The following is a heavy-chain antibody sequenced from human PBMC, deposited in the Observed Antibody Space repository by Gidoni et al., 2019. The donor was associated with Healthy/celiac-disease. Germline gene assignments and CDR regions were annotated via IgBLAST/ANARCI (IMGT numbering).Heavy chain of an antibody. D-gene: IGHD3-10*01. CDR2: ISGSGGST. CDR1: GFPFSSYA. CDR3: AKVPDYYGSGSYSFDY. J-gene: IGHJ4*02. V-gene: IGHV3-23*01. Sequence: EVQLLESGGGLVQPGGSLRPSCAASGFPFSSYAMSWVRQAPGKGLEWVSAISGSGGSTYYADSVKGRFTISRDNSKNTLYLQMNSLRAEDTAVYYCAKVPDYYGSGSYSFDYWGQGTLVTVSS.